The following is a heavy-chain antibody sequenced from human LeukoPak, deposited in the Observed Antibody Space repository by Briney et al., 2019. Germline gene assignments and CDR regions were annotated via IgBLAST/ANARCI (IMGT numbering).Heavy chain of an antibody. J-gene: IGHJ6*03. Sequence: ASVKVSCKASGYTFTGYYMHWVRQAPGQGLEWMGWINPNSGGTNYAQKFQGRVTMTRDTSISTAYKELSRLRSDDTAVYYCARDGGSGWYYYYYYMDVWGKGTTVTISS. CDR1: GYTFTGYY. CDR3: ARDGGSGWYYYYYYMDV. D-gene: IGHD6-19*01. CDR2: INPNSGGT. V-gene: IGHV1-2*02.